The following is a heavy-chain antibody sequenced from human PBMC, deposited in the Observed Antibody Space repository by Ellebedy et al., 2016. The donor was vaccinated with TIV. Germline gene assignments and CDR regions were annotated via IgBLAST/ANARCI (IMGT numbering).Heavy chain of an antibody. CDR2: INAGNGYT. CDR3: AREKWELQFMHYYYGMDV. Sequence: AASVKVSCKASGYTFTSYAMHWARQAPGQRLEWIGWINAGNGYTKYSQKFQGRVTITRDTSASTVYMELNSLRSEDTAVYYCAREKWELQFMHYYYGMDVWGQGTTVTVSS. CDR1: GYTFTSYA. J-gene: IGHJ6*02. V-gene: IGHV1-3*01. D-gene: IGHD1-26*01.